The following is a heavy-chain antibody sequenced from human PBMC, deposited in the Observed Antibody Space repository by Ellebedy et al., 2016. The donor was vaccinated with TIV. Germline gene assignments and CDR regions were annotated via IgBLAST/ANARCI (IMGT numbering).Heavy chain of an antibody. CDR2: ISGYNGNT. CDR1: GYTFTSYG. D-gene: IGHD3-10*01. J-gene: IGHJ4*02. Sequence: ASVKVSXXASGYTFTSYGITWVRQAPGQGLEWMGWISGYNGNTNYAQKLQGRVTMTTDTSTSTAYMELRSLRSDDTAVYYCARGRITMVRGAYTALGYWGQGTLVTVSS. CDR3: ARGRITMVRGAYTALGY. V-gene: IGHV1-18*01.